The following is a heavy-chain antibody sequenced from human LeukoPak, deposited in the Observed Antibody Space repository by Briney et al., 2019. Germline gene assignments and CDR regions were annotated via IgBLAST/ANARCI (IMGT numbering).Heavy chain of an antibody. J-gene: IGHJ4*02. CDR2: ISSTSSYI. V-gene: IGHV3-21*01. CDR3: ARAGWQSLDY. CDR1: GFTFSSYS. D-gene: IGHD2-15*01. Sequence: PGGSLRLSCAASGFTFSSYSMNWVRQAPGKGLEWVSSISSTSSYIYYADSVKGRFTISRDNAKNSLYPQMNSLRGEDTAVYYCARAGWQSLDYWGQGTLVTVSS.